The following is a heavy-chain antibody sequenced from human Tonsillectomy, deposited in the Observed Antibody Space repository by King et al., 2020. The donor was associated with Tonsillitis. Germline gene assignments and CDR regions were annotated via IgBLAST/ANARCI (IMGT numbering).Heavy chain of an antibody. CDR1: GFPFSSSG. Sequence: PLVASWGGVVQPWSSLILSCAASGFPFSSSGMPWVRQAPGTGLEWVAVISYDGSNKYYADSVKGRFTISRDNSKNTLYLQMNSLSAEDKAGESGAKGGRERRGEGRDDGGKGTRGT. D-gene: IGHD3-16*01. J-gene: IGHJ4*02. V-gene: IGHV3-30*18. CDR2: ISYDGSNK. CDR3: AKGGRERRGEGRDD.